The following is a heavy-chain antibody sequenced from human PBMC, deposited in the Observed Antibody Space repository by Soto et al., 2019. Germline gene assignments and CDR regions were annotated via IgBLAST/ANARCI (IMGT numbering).Heavy chain of an antibody. CDR1: GGTFSSYA. CDR2: IIPIFGTA. V-gene: IGHV1-69*13. J-gene: IGHJ4*02. CDR3: ARGGSITTNYFDY. D-gene: IGHD3-10*01. Sequence: SVEVTCKASGGTFSSYAISWVRQAPGQGLEWMGGIIPIFGTANYAQKFQGRVTITADESTSTAYMELSSLRSEDTAVYYCARGGSITTNYFDYWGQGTLVTVSS.